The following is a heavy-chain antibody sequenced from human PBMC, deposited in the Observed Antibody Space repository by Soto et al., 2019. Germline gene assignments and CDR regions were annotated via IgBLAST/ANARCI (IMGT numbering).Heavy chain of an antibody. Sequence: WASVKVSCKASGYTFTGYYMHWVRQAPGQGLEWMGWINPNSGGTNYAQKFQGRVTMTRDTSISTAYMELSRLRSDDTAVYYCARYTYYYDSSGYYYVGHFDYWGQGTLVTVSS. CDR1: GYTFTGYY. CDR2: INPNSGGT. CDR3: ARYTYYYDSSGYYYVGHFDY. D-gene: IGHD3-22*01. V-gene: IGHV1-2*02. J-gene: IGHJ4*02.